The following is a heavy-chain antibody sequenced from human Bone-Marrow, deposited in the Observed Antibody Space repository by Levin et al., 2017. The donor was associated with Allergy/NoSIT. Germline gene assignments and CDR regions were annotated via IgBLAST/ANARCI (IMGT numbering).Heavy chain of an antibody. D-gene: IGHD2-15*01. J-gene: IGHJ4*02. V-gene: IGHV3-74*01. Sequence: PPGGSLRLSCAASGFTFSSYSMHWVRQAPGKGLVWVSRIDSDGSTTSYADSLKGRFTISRDNAKNTLYLQMNSLRAEDTAVYYCAREGYCSGGSCYEPIDYWGQGTLVTVSS. CDR3: AREGYCSGGSCYEPIDY. CDR2: IDSDGSTT. CDR1: GFTFSSYS.